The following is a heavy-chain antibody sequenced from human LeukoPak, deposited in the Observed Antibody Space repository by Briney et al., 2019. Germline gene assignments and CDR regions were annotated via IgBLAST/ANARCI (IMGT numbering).Heavy chain of an antibody. J-gene: IGHJ4*02. V-gene: IGHV4-61*02. CDR1: GGSISSGSYY. CDR3: ARENYYDSSGYSD. D-gene: IGHD3-22*01. CDR2: TYTSGST. Sequence: NSSETLSPTCTVSGGSISSGSYYWSWIRQPAGKGLEWIGRTYTSGSTNYNPSLKSRVTISVDTSKNQFSLKLSSLTAADTAVYYCARENYYDSSGYSDWGQGTLVTVSS.